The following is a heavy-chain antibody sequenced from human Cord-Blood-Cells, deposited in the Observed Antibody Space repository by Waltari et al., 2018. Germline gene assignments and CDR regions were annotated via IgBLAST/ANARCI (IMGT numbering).Heavy chain of an antibody. D-gene: IGHD2-2*01. V-gene: IGHV4-34*01. Sequence: QVQLQQWGAGLLKPSETLSLTCAVYGGSFSGYYWSWIRQPPGKGLEWIGEINHSGSTNYNPSLKSRVTISVDTSKNQFSLKRSSVTAADTAVYYCARGTGYCSSTSCYYYYYGMDVWGQGTTVTVSS. CDR2: INHSGST. CDR3: ARGTGYCSSTSCYYYYYGMDV. CDR1: GGSFSGYY. J-gene: IGHJ6*02.